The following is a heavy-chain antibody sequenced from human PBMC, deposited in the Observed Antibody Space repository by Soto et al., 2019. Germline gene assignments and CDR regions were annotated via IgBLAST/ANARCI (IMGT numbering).Heavy chain of an antibody. CDR3: GKEGGDSSGYYSRPFDY. CDR2: ISGSGGGT. CDR1: GFTFSNCA. V-gene: IGHV3-23*01. D-gene: IGHD3-22*01. J-gene: IGHJ4*02. Sequence: EVQLLESGGGLVQPGGSLSLSCAASGFTFSNCAMSWVRQAPGKGLEWVSGISGSGGGTSYADSVKGRFTISRDNSKNTLYQQMNSLRAEDTAVYCCGKEGGDSSGYYSRPFDYWGQGTLVTVSS.